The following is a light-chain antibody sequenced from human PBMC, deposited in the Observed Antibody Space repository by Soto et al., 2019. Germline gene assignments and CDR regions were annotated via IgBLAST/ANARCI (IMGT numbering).Light chain of an antibody. J-gene: IGKJ1*01. Sequence: DIQMTQSPSTLSASVGDRVIITCRASQSISSWLAWYQQKPGIAPNLLIYKASALKSGVPSRFSGSGSGTEFTLTISSLQPDDFATYYCQQYDNDSWTFGQGTKVEIK. CDR1: QSISSW. V-gene: IGKV1-5*03. CDR3: QQYDNDSWT. CDR2: KAS.